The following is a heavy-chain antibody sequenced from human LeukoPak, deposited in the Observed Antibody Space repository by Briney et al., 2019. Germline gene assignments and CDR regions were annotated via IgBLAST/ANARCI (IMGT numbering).Heavy chain of an antibody. V-gene: IGHV3-21*01. J-gene: IGHJ4*02. CDR2: ISSSSSYI. Sequence: GGSLRLSCAASGFTFSSYSMNWVRQAPGKGLEWVSSISSSSSYIYYADSVKGRFTISRDNAKNSLYLQMNSLRAEDTAVYYCARDQDYHISNFDYWGQGTLVTVSS. CDR1: GFTFSSYS. CDR3: ARDQDYHISNFDY. D-gene: IGHD3-22*01.